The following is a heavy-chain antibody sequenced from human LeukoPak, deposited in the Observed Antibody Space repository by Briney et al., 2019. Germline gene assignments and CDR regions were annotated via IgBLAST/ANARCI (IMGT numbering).Heavy chain of an antibody. J-gene: IGHJ6*03. CDR2: INLNSGGT. D-gene: IGHD2-21*02. CDR1: GYTFTGYY. CDR3: ARVWGARGGDYYSYSYMDV. V-gene: IGHV1-2*02. Sequence: GASVKVSCKASGYTFTGYYMHWVRQVPGQGLEWMGWINLNSGGTKYAQTFLGRVTMTRDTSINTAYLELQRLRSDDTAVYYCARVWGARGGDYYSYSYMDVWGKGTTVTVSS.